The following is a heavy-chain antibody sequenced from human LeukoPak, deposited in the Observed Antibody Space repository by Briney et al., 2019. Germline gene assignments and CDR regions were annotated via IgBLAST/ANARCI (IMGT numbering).Heavy chain of an antibody. Sequence: GGPLRLSCAASGFTFSSYSMNWVRQAPGKGLEWVSFISSSSTYIYYADSVKGRFTISRDDAKNSLYLQMSSLRADDTAVYYCARDRVVSGRFGEVASWGQGTLVTVSS. CDR1: GFTFSSYS. V-gene: IGHV3-21*01. D-gene: IGHD3-10*01. CDR2: ISSSSTYI. J-gene: IGHJ5*01. CDR3: ARDRVVSGRFGEVAS.